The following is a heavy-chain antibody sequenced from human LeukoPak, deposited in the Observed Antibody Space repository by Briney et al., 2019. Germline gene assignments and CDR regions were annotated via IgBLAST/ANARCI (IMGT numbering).Heavy chain of an antibody. CDR1: GFTFSSYA. J-gene: IGHJ6*02. CDR2: ISGSGGST. Sequence: GGSLRLSCAASGFTFSSYAMSWVRQAPGKGLEWVSAISGSGGSTYCADSVKGRFTISRDNSKNTLYLQMNSLRAEDTAVYYCAKTVSGYCSGGSCRTMDVWGQGTTVTVSS. D-gene: IGHD2-15*01. CDR3: AKTVSGYCSGGSCRTMDV. V-gene: IGHV3-23*01.